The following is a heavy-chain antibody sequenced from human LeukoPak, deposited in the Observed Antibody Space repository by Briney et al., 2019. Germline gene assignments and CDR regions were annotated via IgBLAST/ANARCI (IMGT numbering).Heavy chain of an antibody. CDR3: ATEIAVAGNGAFDI. V-gene: IGHV4-34*01. D-gene: IGHD6-19*01. J-gene: IGHJ3*02. Sequence: SETLSLTCAVYGGSFSGYYWSWIRQPPGKGLEWIGEINHSGSTNYNPSLKSRVTISVDTSKNQFSLKLSSVTAADTAVYYCATEIAVAGNGAFDIWGQGTMVTVSS. CDR1: GGSFSGYY. CDR2: INHSGST.